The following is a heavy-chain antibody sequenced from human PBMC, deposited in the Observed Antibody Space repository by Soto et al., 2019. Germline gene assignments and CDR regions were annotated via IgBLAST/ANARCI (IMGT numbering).Heavy chain of an antibody. D-gene: IGHD4-17*01. Sequence: QITLKESGPTLVNPTQTLTLTRTFSGFSLNTSGLGVGWIRQPPGKALEWLALIYWDDDKHYSPSLKSRLTISKDTSKTPVVLTMTNMDPVDTATYYCARRDYGTIDYWGQGTLVTVSS. CDR1: GFSLNTSGLG. CDR2: IYWDDDK. J-gene: IGHJ4*02. V-gene: IGHV2-5*02. CDR3: ARRDYGTIDY.